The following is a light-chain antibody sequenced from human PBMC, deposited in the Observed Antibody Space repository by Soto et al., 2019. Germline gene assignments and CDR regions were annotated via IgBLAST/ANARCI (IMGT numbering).Light chain of an antibody. CDR2: EVS. J-gene: IGLJ7*01. CDR3: CSYGGSRAV. Sequence: QSALTQPASVSGSPGQSITISCTGTSSDVGSHNLVSWYQQHPGQAPKLMIYEVSKRPLGVSARFSASKSGNTASLTIYGLQAADVADYHCCSYGGSRAVFGGGTQLTVL. V-gene: IGLV2-23*02. CDR1: SSDVGSHNL.